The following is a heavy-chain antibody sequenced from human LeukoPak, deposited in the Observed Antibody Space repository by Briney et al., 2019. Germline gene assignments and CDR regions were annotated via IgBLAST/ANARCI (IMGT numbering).Heavy chain of an antibody. Sequence: GGSLRLSCAASGFTFRSYSMNWVRQAPGKGLEWVSSISSSSSYIYYADSVKGRFTISRDNAKNSLYLQMNSLRAEDAAVYYCARWGYCSGGSCYLNYYYYYGMDVWGQGTLVTVSS. D-gene: IGHD2-15*01. CDR1: GFTFRSYS. V-gene: IGHV3-21*01. CDR3: ARWGYCSGGSCYLNYYYYYGMDV. CDR2: ISSSSSYI. J-gene: IGHJ6*02.